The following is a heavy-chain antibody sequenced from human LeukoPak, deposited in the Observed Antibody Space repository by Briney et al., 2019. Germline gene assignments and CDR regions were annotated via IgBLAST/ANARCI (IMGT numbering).Heavy chain of an antibody. CDR2: ISSSGRTT. CDR1: GFTFSDYY. D-gene: IGHD6-13*01. J-gene: IGHJ4*02. V-gene: IGHV3-11*01. CDR3: ARDRYSIDY. Sequence: GGSLRLSCAVSGFTFSDYYMSWIRQAPGKGLEWVSYISSSGRTTYYADFVKGRFTFSRDNAKNSLYLQMNSLSAEDTAVYYCARDRYSIDYWGQGTLVTVSS.